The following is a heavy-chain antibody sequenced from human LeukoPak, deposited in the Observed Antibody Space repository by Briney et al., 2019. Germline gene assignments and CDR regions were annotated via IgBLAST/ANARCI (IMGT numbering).Heavy chain of an antibody. J-gene: IGHJ4*02. Sequence: GGSLRLSCAASGFTFSDYYMSWIRQAPGKRLEWLSYISGSSSYTSYADSVKGRFTISRDNVRNSLYLEMNSLRAEDTAVYYCASSIRGWGQGTLVTVSS. CDR2: ISGSSSYT. CDR3: ASSIRG. CDR1: GFTFSDYY. D-gene: IGHD3-3*01. V-gene: IGHV3-11*06.